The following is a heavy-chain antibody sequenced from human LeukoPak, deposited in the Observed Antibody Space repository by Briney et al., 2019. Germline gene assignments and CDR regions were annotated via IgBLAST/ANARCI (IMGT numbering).Heavy chain of an antibody. Sequence: SETLSLTCTVSGGSISSYYWSWIRQPPGKGLEWIGYIYYSGSTNYNPSLKSRVTISVDTSKNQFSLKLSSVTAADTAVYYCARSDAGNFDYWGQGTLVTVSP. J-gene: IGHJ4*02. CDR2: IYYSGST. V-gene: IGHV4-59*08. CDR1: GGSISSYY. D-gene: IGHD3-10*01. CDR3: ARSDAGNFDY.